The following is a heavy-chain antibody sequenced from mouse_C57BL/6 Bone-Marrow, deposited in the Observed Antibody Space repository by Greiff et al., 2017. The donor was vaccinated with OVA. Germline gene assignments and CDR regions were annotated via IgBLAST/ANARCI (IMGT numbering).Heavy chain of an antibody. CDR3: ARDYGSSYAYAMDY. V-gene: IGHV2-6*01. J-gene: IGHJ4*01. CDR2: IWGVGST. CDR1: GFSLTSYG. Sequence: VMLVESGPGLVAPSQSLSITCTVSGFSLTSYGVDWVRQSPGKGLEWLGVIWGVGSTNYNSALKSRMSISKDNSNSQVFLKMNSLQTDDTAMYYCARDYGSSYAYAMDYWGQGTSVTVSS. D-gene: IGHD1-1*01.